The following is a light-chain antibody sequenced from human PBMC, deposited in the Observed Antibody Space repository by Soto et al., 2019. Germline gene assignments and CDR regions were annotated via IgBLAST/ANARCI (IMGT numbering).Light chain of an antibody. Sequence: QPVLTQPASVSGSPGQSIAISCTGAISDVGGYNYVSWYQQHPGKAPKLMIYDVSNRPSGVSNRFSGSKSGNTASLTISGLQAEDEADYYCCSYTSTSTYVFGTGTKLTVL. CDR2: DVS. V-gene: IGLV2-14*01. J-gene: IGLJ1*01. CDR1: ISDVGGYNY. CDR3: CSYTSTSTYV.